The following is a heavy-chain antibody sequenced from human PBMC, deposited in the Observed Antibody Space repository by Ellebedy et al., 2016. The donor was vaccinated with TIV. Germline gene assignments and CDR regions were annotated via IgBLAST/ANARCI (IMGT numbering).Heavy chain of an antibody. J-gene: IGHJ4*02. CDR3: ARRAIYSQGKVATDLAY. Sequence: SETLSLXCGVDDASFTVYYWTWVRQSPGKGLEWVGEISGSGSVNYNPSLRSRTALSVDTSKNQFSLTLTPVTAADTGVYFCARRAIYSQGKVATDLAYWGQGTLVTVSS. D-gene: IGHD2-21*01. V-gene: IGHV4-34*01. CDR1: DASFTVYY. CDR2: ISGSGSV.